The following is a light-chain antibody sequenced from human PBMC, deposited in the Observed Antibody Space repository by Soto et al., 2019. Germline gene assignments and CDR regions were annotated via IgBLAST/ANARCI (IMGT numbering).Light chain of an antibody. CDR3: MQGTHWPIT. CDR1: QSLVNTNGLAF. Sequence: DVVMTQSPLSLPVSLGQPASISCRSSQSLVNTNGLAFLNWFHQRPGQSPRRLIYKVSNRDSGVPARFSGSGSGTDFTLKISRVEAEDVGVYYCMQGTHWPITFGQGTRLEIK. J-gene: IGKJ5*01. CDR2: KVS. V-gene: IGKV2-30*01.